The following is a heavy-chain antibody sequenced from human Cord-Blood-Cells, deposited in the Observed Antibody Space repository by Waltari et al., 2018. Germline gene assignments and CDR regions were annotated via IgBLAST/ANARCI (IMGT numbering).Heavy chain of an antibody. Sequence: QVQLQQWGAGLLKLSETLSLTCAVYGGSFSGYYWSWIRQPPGKGLEWIGEISHSGSTNYNPYLKSRITISVDTSKNQFSRKLGSVTAADTAVYYCARKTGVRSVGAFDIWGQGTMVTVSS. CDR1: GGSFSGYY. CDR2: ISHSGST. V-gene: IGHV4-34*01. CDR3: ARKTGVRSVGAFDI. J-gene: IGHJ3*02. D-gene: IGHD7-27*01.